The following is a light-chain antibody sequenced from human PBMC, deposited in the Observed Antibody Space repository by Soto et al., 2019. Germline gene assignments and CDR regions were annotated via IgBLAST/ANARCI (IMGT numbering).Light chain of an antibody. Sequence: DVQMTQSPSSLSAFVGDRVTITCRASQGIAPYLAWFQQKPGKVPKLLIYATSTLQSGVPSRFSGSGSGTDFTLTINGLQPEDVGTYYCQKYNSAPLTFGGGTEVEIK. CDR2: ATS. CDR1: QGIAPY. CDR3: QKYNSAPLT. J-gene: IGKJ4*01. V-gene: IGKV1-27*01.